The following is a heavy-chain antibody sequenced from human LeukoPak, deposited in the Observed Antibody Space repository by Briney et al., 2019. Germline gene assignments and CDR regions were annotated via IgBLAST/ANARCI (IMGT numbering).Heavy chain of an antibody. V-gene: IGHV3-30*03. CDR3: ARDSYDSSGYYFYYYYYMDV. CDR2: ISYDGSNK. Sequence: PGRSLRLSCAASGFTFSSYAMHWVRQAPGKGLEWVAVISYDGSNKYYADSVKGRFTISRDNSKNTLYLQMNSLRAEDTAVYYCARDSYDSSGYYFYYYYYMDVWGKGTTVTVSS. D-gene: IGHD3-22*01. CDR1: GFTFSSYA. J-gene: IGHJ6*03.